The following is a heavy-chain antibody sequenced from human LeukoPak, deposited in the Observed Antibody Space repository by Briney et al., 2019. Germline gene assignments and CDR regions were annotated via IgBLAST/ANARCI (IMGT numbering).Heavy chain of an antibody. CDR2: CYYSGST. CDR3: ARDAQQYYDFWSGYGDAFDI. CDR1: GGSISSYY. Sequence: AETLSLTCTVSGGSISSYYWSWVRQHPGEGMEWIGSCYYSGSTNYYPSLKSRVTISVDTSKNQFSLKLSSVTAADTAVYYCARDAQQYYDFWSGYGDAFDIWGQGTMVTVSS. V-gene: IGHV4-59*01. J-gene: IGHJ3*02. D-gene: IGHD3-3*01.